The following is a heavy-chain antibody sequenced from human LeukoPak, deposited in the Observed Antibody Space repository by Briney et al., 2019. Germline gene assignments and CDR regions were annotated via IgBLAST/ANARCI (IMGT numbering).Heavy chain of an antibody. J-gene: IGHJ5*02. Sequence: SETLSLTCTVSGGSISSYYWSWIRQPAGKGLEWIGRIYTSGSTNYNPSLKSRVTMSVDTSKNQFSLKLSSVTAADTAVYYCARDEGLVVPAAIRGGYNWFDPWGQGTLVTVSS. CDR3: ARDEGLVVPAAIRGGYNWFDP. V-gene: IGHV4-4*07. CDR1: GGSISSYY. CDR2: IYTSGST. D-gene: IGHD2-2*02.